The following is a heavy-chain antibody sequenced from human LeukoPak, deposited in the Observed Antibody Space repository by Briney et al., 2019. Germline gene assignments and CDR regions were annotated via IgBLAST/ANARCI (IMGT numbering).Heavy chain of an antibody. V-gene: IGHV3-21*01. CDR2: ISSSSSHI. J-gene: IGHJ4*02. D-gene: IGHD3-10*01. Sequence: GGSLRLSCAASGFTSNNYNMNWVRQAPGKGLEWVSSISSSSSHIYYADSVKGRFTISRDNAKNSLYLQMNSLRAEDTAVYYCARVGSGTYYNYFDYWGQGTLVTVSS. CDR3: ARVGSGTYYNYFDY. CDR1: GFTSNNYN.